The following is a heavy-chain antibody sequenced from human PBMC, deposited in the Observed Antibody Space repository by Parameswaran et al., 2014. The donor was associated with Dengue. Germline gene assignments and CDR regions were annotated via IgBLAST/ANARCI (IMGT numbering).Heavy chain of an antibody. D-gene: IGHD3-10*01. CDR3: VRLREEHNFGENQWTLDY. CDR2: IFSNDEK. J-gene: IGHJ4*02. V-gene: IGHV2-26*01. Sequence: WIRQPPGKALEWLAHIFSNDEKFYNRPLRSRLTISKDTSKSQVVLIMTNMDPVDTATYYCVRLREEHNFGENQWTLDYWGQGALVTVSS.